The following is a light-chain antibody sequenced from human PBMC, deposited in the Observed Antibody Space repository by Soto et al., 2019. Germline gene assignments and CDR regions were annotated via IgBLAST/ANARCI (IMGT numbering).Light chain of an antibody. CDR2: DVS. V-gene: IGLV2-14*03. CDR1: FSDIGGYNY. Sequence: QSAPTQPASVFGSPGQSITISCTGSFSDIGGYNYVSWYQVHPGKAPKLIIYDVSNRPSGVSDRFSSSKSEYTASLTISGLQPEDEAEYYCSSYRGSRTLVVFGGGTKLTVL. J-gene: IGLJ2*01. CDR3: SSYRGSRTLVV.